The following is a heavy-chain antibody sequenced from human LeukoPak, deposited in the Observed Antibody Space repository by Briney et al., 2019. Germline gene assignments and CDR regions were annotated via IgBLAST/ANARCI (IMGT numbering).Heavy chain of an antibody. D-gene: IGHD3-9*01. CDR3: ARSPDILTGEKFDY. CDR1: GYTFTGYY. Sequence: GASVKVSCKTSGYTFTGYYMHWVRQAPGQGLEWMGWITPNSGGTDYAQKFRGRVTMTRDTSISTAYMELTGLTSDDTALYYCARSPDILTGEKFDYWGQGTLVTVSS. V-gene: IGHV1-2*02. J-gene: IGHJ4*02. CDR2: ITPNSGGT.